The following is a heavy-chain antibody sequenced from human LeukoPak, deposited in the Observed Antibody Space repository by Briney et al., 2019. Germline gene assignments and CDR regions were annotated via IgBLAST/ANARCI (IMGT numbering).Heavy chain of an antibody. D-gene: IGHD6-13*01. CDR2: IIPILGIA. CDR3: AREGQAAAGTDY. V-gene: IGHV1-69*04. Sequence: SLKVSCKASVGTFSSYAISWVRQAPGQGLEWMGRIIPILGIANYAQKFQGRVTITADKSTSTAYMELSSLRSEDTAVYYCAREGQAAAGTDYWGQGTLVTVSS. J-gene: IGHJ4*02. CDR1: VGTFSSYA.